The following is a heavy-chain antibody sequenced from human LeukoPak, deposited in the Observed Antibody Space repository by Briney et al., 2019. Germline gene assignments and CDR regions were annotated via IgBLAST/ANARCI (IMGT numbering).Heavy chain of an antibody. D-gene: IGHD1-26*01. CDR3: ARHKGGSYPNWFDP. Sequence: SETLSLTCTVSGGSISSSSYYWGWIRQPPGKGLEWIGSIYYSGSTYYNPSLKSRVTISVDTSKNQFSLKLSSVTAADTAAYYCARHKGGSYPNWFDPWGQGTLVTVSS. V-gene: IGHV4-39*01. CDR2: IYYSGST. CDR1: GGSISSSSYY. J-gene: IGHJ5*02.